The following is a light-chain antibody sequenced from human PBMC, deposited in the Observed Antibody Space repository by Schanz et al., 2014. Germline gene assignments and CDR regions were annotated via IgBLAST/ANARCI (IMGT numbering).Light chain of an antibody. CDR2: GAS. Sequence: EIVMTQSPGTLSVSPGERATLSCRASQTVSSSLAWYQQKPGQAPRLLIYGASTRATGIPARFSGSGSGTEFTLPISSLQSEDFAVYYCQHRFNWPWRFGQGTKLEIK. CDR3: QHRFNWPWR. V-gene: IGKV3-15*01. CDR1: QTVSSS. J-gene: IGKJ1*01.